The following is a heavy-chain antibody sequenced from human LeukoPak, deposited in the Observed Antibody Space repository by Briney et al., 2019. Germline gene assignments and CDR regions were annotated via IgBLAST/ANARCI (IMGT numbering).Heavy chain of an antibody. J-gene: IGHJ4*02. V-gene: IGHV3-23*01. D-gene: IGHD3-22*01. CDR1: GFTFSSHW. Sequence: PGGSLRLSCAGSGFTFSSHWMSWVRQAPGKGLEWVSAISGSGGSTYYADSVKGRFTISRDNSKNTLYLQMNSLRAEDTAVYYCAKDPSYYYDSSGYHFDYWGQGTLVTVSS. CDR3: AKDPSYYYDSSGYHFDY. CDR2: ISGSGGST.